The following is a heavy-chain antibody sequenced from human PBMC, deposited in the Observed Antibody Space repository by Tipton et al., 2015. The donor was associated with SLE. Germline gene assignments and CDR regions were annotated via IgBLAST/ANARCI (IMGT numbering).Heavy chain of an antibody. Sequence: GLVKPSQTLSLTCAVSGGSITGGTYYWNWIRQPAGKGLEWIGRVYSSGTANDNPSLKSRVSFSVDASKTQFSLRLTSVTAADTAVYYCGRAIGVHYFHVWGQGTLVTVSS. CDR3: GRAIGVHYFHV. V-gene: IGHV4-61*02. J-gene: IGHJ4*02. CDR2: VYSSGTA. CDR1: GGSITGGTYY. D-gene: IGHD2-21*01.